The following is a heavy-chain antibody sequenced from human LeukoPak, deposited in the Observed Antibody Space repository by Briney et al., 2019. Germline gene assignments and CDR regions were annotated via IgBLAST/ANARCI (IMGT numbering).Heavy chain of an antibody. D-gene: IGHD2-2*01. V-gene: IGHV6-1*01. CDR3: ARRLTQYDCFDP. J-gene: IGHJ5*02. CDR1: VGSVSSNSVT. CDR2: TYYRSTWYN. Sequence: SQTLSLTCAISVGSVSSNSVTWNWIRQSPSRGLEWLCRTYYRSTWYNDYAVSVRGRITVNPDTSRNQFSLHLNSVTPEDTAVYYCARRLTQYDCFDPWGQGILVTVSS.